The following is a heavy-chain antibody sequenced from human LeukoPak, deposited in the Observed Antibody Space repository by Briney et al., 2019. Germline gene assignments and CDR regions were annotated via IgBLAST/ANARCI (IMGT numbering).Heavy chain of an antibody. CDR3: ARTIGNRDGLSLPAYYYYYYMDV. CDR2: IYTSGST. J-gene: IGHJ6*03. D-gene: IGHD3-3*01. V-gene: IGHV4-4*07. Sequence: SETLSLTCTVSGGSISSYYWSWIRQPAGKGLEWIGRIYTSGSTNYNPSLKSRVTMSVDTSKNQFSLKLSSVTAADTAVYYCARTIGNRDGLSLPAYYYYYYMDVWGKGTTVTVSS. CDR1: GGSISSYY.